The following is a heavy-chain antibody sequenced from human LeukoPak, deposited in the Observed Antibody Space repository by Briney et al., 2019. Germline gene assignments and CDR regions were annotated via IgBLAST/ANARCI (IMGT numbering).Heavy chain of an antibody. D-gene: IGHD5-12*01. V-gene: IGHV3-23*01. CDR3: AKNLDGVATYFDY. CDR1: GFTFSSYP. J-gene: IGHJ4*02. Sequence: PGGSLRLSCAASGFTFSSYPMSWVRQAPGKGLGWVSGISNSGGTTYYADSVKGRFTISRDNSKNTLYLQMDSLRAEDTAVYHCAKNLDGVATYFDYWGQGTLVTVSS. CDR2: ISNSGGTT.